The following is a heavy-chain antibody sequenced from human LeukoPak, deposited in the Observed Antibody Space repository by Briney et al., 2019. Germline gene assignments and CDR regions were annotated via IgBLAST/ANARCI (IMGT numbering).Heavy chain of an antibody. Sequence: GGSLRLSCAASGYTFIDYYMTWIRRAPGKGLEWVSYISTSGSHTNYADSVKGRFTISRDNAKNSLYLQMNSLRAEDTAVYYCARDYYGSGSYGWFDPWGQGTLVTVSS. J-gene: IGHJ5*02. CDR1: GYTFIDYY. D-gene: IGHD3-10*01. CDR3: ARDYYGSGSYGWFDP. V-gene: IGHV3-11*05. CDR2: ISTSGSHT.